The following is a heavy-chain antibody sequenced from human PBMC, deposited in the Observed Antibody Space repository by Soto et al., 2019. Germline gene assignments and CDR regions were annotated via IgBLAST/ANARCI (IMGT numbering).Heavy chain of an antibody. CDR1: GGSISSSSYY. D-gene: IGHD4-17*01. CDR2: IYYSGST. Sequence: SETLSLTCTVSGGSISSSSYYWGWIRQPPGKGLEWIGSIYYSGSTYYNPSLKSRVTISVDTSKNQFSLKLSSVTAADTAVFYCSRDHSLYGDYAPCFDYWGQGTLVTVSS. V-gene: IGHV4-39*02. J-gene: IGHJ4*02. CDR3: SRDHSLYGDYAPCFDY.